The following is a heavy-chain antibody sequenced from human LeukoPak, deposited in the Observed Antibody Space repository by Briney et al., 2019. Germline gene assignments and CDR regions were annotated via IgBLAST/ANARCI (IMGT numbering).Heavy chain of an antibody. CDR2: INPSGGST. V-gene: IGHV1-46*01. D-gene: IGHD3-22*01. J-gene: IGHJ6*03. CDR3: AIDSSGYYPYYYYYYMDV. Sequence: GASVKVSCKASGYSFTNYYIHCVRQAPGQGREGRGIINPSGGSTSYAQKFQGRVTMTRDMSTSTAYMELSSLRSEDTAVYYCAIDSSGYYPYYYYYYMDVWGKGTPVTVSS. CDR1: GYSFTNYY.